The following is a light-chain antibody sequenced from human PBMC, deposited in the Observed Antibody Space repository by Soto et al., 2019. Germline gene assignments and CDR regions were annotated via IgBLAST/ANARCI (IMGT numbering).Light chain of an antibody. J-gene: IGKJ1*01. CDR1: QSVSSY. CDR2: DAS. CDR3: QQRSNWT. Sequence: DIVLTQSPATLSLSPGERATLSCRASQSVSSYFAWYQQKPGQAPRLLIYDASNRATGIPARFSGSGSGTDFTLTISSLEPEDFAVYYCQQRSNWTFGQGTKVDIK. V-gene: IGKV3-11*01.